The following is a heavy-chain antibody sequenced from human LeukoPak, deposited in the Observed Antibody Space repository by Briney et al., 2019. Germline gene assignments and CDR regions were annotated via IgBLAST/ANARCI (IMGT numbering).Heavy chain of an antibody. V-gene: IGHV3-23*01. D-gene: IGHD4-17*01. CDR2: ITGSGGST. CDR1: GFTFSSYA. CDR3: AKAVYGDYEPDAFDI. Sequence: GGSLRLSCAASGFTFSSYAMSWVRQAPGRGLEWVSAITGSGGSTYYADSVKGRFTISRDISKNTLYLQINSLRAEDTAVYYCAKAVYGDYEPDAFDIWGEGTMVTVSS. J-gene: IGHJ3*02.